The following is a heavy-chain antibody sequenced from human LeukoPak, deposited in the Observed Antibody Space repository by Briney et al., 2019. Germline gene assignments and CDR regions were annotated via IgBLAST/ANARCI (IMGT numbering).Heavy chain of an antibody. V-gene: IGHV4-38-2*01. J-gene: IGHJ6*03. D-gene: IGHD3-3*01. CDR1: GYSISSGYY. CDR2: IYHSGST. Sequence: PSETLSLTCAVSGYSISSGYYWGWIRQPPGKGLEWIGSIYHSGSTYYNPSLKRRVTISVDTSKNQFSLKLSSVTAADTAVYYCARQSTIFGGYMDVWGKGTTVTVFS. CDR3: ARQSTIFGGYMDV.